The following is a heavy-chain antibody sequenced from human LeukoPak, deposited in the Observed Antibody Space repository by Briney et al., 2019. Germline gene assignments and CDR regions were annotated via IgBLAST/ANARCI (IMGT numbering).Heavy chain of an antibody. CDR1: GFTFSSYE. J-gene: IGHJ4*02. CDR2: ISSSGSTI. V-gene: IGHV3-48*03. D-gene: IGHD6-19*01. Sequence: GGSLRLSCAASGFTFSSYEMNWVRQAPGKGLEWVSYISSSGSTIYYADSVKGRFTISRDNAKNSLYLQMNSLRAEDTAVYYCARDNSWYSSGWYFDYWGQGTLVTLSS. CDR3: ARDNSWYSSGWYFDY.